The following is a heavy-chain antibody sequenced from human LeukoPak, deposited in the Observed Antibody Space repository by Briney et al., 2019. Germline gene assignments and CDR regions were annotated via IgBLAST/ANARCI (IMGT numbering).Heavy chain of an antibody. Sequence: ASVKVSCKASGYTFTSYHLHWVRQAPGQGLEWMGIINPSGGSPNYAQKFQGRVTMTRDMSTSTVNMELSSLRSEDTAVYYCARGRILTGYYGVSGFDPWGQGTLVTVSS. CDR2: INPSGGSP. V-gene: IGHV1-46*01. J-gene: IGHJ5*02. CDR1: GYTFTSYH. D-gene: IGHD3-9*01. CDR3: ARGRILTGYYGVSGFDP.